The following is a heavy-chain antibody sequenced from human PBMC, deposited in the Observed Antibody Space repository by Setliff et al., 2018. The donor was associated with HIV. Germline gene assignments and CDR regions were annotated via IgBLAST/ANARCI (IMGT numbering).Heavy chain of an antibody. J-gene: IGHJ6*03. CDR3: ARAYYDFWSGKKRDDYYYYYMDV. CDR1: GDSINSTSYY. Sequence: SETLSLTCTVSGDSINSTSYYWGWIRQPPGKGLEWIGNIYYSGSAYYSPSLKCRVTMSVDTSKNQFSLKLSSVTAADTSVYYCARAYYDFWSGKKRDDYYYYYMDVWGKGTTVTAP. CDR2: IYYSGSA. V-gene: IGHV4-39*01. D-gene: IGHD3-3*01.